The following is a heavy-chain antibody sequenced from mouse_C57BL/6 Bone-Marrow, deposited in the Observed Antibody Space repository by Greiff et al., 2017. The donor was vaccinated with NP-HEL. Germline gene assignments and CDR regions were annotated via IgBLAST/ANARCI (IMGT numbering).Heavy chain of an antibody. Sequence: VQLQQSGPELVKPGALVKIPCKASGYTFTDYNMDWVKQSHGKSLEWIGDINPNNGGTIYNQKFKGKATLTVDKSSSTAYMELRSLTSEDTAVYYCARDRRQGYAMDYWGQGTSVTVSS. CDR1: GYTFTDYN. CDR2: INPNNGGT. J-gene: IGHJ4*01. CDR3: ARDRRQGYAMDY. V-gene: IGHV1-18*01. D-gene: IGHD2-12*01.